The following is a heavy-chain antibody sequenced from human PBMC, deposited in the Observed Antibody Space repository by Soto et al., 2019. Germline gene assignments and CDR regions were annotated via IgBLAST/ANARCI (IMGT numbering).Heavy chain of an antibody. Sequence: QVQLVQSGAEVKKPGSSVKVSCKASGGTFSSYAISWVRQAPGQGLAWMGGIIPIFGTANYAQQFQGRVTITADEATSTAYMEVISLRSEDTAVYYCARVRMVRGPPYYFDYWGQGTLVTVSS. CDR2: IIPIFGTA. V-gene: IGHV1-69*01. J-gene: IGHJ4*02. CDR1: GGTFSSYA. D-gene: IGHD3-10*01. CDR3: ARVRMVRGPPYYFDY.